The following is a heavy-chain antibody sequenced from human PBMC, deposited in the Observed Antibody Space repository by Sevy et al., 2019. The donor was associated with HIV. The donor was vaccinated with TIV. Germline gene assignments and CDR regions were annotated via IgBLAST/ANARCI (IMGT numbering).Heavy chain of an antibody. J-gene: IGHJ4*02. Sequence: SETLSLTCTVSGGSMTGYYWSWIRQSPEKGLEYIGYVHYSGRTNYTPSFKSRVTISVDTAKNQFSLKVTSVTAADTAVYYCARGRDGHNYSSDYLGQGTLVTVSS. V-gene: IGHV4-59*01. D-gene: IGHD2-21*01. CDR3: ARGRDGHNYSSDY. CDR1: GGSMTGYY. CDR2: VHYSGRT.